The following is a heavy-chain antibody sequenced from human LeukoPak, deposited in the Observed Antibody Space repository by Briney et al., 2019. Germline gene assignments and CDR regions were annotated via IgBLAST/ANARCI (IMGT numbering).Heavy chain of an antibody. D-gene: IGHD3-22*01. J-gene: IGHJ4*02. V-gene: IGHV4-38-2*02. CDR1: GYFISSGYY. CDR2: IHHSGST. CDR3: ARDGYIYSSGYYYFDY. Sequence: PSETLSLTCTVSGYFISSGYYWGWIRQPPGKGLQWIGSIHHSGSTYYNPSLKSRVTISVDTSKNQFSLKLSSVTAADTAVYYCARDGYIYSSGYYYFDYWGQGTLVTVSS.